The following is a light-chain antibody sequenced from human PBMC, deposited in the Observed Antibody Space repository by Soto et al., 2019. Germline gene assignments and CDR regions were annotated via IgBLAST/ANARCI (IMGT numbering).Light chain of an antibody. J-gene: IGKJ4*01. Sequence: IVVTQSPATLSLSPGERATLSCRASQSVSSYLAWYQQKPGQAPRLLIYDASSRATGIPARFSGSGSGTDFTLTMSSREPEDFAVYYCQQRSNWLFGGGTKVEIK. CDR2: DAS. CDR3: QQRSNWL. V-gene: IGKV3-11*01. CDR1: QSVSSY.